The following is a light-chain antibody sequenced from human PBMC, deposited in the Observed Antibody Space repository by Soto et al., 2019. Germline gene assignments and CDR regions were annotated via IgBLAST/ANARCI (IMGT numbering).Light chain of an antibody. Sequence: QSALTQPASVSGSPGQSITISCTGTSSDVGSHNLVSWYQQHPDRAPKLMIYEGSKRPSGVSNRFSGSKSGNTASLTISGLQADDEADYCCCSYAGSSTYIFGSGTKVTVL. CDR3: CSYAGSSTYI. J-gene: IGLJ1*01. CDR2: EGS. CDR1: SSDVGSHNL. V-gene: IGLV2-23*01.